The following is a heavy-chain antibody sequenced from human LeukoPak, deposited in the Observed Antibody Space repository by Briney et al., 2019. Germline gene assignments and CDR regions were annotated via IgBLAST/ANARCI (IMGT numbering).Heavy chain of an antibody. CDR2: INHSGST. CDR1: GGSISSYY. Sequence: SETLSLTCTVSGGSISSYYWSWIRQPPGKGLEWIGEINHSGSTNYNPSLKSRVTISVDTSKNQFSLKLSSVTAADTAVYYCARLFGSGYPFDYWGQGTLVTVSS. J-gene: IGHJ4*02. D-gene: IGHD3-22*01. CDR3: ARLFGSGYPFDY. V-gene: IGHV4-34*01.